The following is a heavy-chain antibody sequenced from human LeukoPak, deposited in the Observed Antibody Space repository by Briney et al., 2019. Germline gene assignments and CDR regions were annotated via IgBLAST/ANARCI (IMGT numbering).Heavy chain of an antibody. V-gene: IGHV3-48*03. CDR2: ISSSGSNT. CDR1: GFTFSSYE. CDR3: ARDRVRGSDY. J-gene: IGHJ4*02. D-gene: IGHD2-2*01. Sequence: GGSLRLSCAASGFTFSSYEMNWVSQPPGKGLEWVSYISSSGSNTYYADSVKGRFTISRDNAKNSLYLQMNSLRAEDTAVYDCARDRVRGSDYWGQGTLVTVSS.